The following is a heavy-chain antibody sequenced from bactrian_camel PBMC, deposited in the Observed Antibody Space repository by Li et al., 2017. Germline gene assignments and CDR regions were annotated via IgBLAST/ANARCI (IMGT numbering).Heavy chain of an antibody. D-gene: IGHD3*01. J-gene: IGHJ4*01. V-gene: IGHV3S53*01. CDR1: TYGYSEEF. CDR2: IDADGST. Sequence: VQLVESGGGSVQAGGSLTLSCAASTYGYSEEFMGWFRQAPGKAREGVAAIDADGSTTYADSVKGRFTISQDNSKNALYLQMDNLKPEDTAMYYCAADSYDCYADSALKIKYNYWGQGTQVTVS. CDR3: AADSYDCYADSALKIKYNY.